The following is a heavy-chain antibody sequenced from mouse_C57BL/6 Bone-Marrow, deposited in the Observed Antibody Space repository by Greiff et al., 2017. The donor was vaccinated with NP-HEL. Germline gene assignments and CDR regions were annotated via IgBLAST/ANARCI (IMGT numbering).Heavy chain of an antibody. Sequence: EVKVEESGGGLVQPGGSMKLSCVASGFTFSNYWMNWVRQSPEKGLEWVAQIRLKSDNYATHYAESVKGRFTISRDDSKSSVYLQMNNLRAEDTGIYYCTGLGGREDYYAMDYWGQGTSVTVSS. CDR3: TGLGGREDYYAMDY. CDR2: IRLKSDNYAT. D-gene: IGHD1-1*02. J-gene: IGHJ4*01. V-gene: IGHV6-3*01. CDR1: GFTFSNYW.